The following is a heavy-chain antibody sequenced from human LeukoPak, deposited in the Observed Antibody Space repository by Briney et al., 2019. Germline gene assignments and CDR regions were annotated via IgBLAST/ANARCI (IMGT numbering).Heavy chain of an antibody. CDR2: ISSSGSTI. Sequence: GGSLRLSCAASGFTFSDYYMSWIRQAPGKGLEWVSYISSSGSTIYYADSVKGRFTISRDNAKNSLYLQMNSLRAEDTAVYYCARAKSRYDFWSSYSGVHWFDPWGQGTLVTVSS. CDR3: ARAKSRYDFWSSYSGVHWFDP. CDR1: GFTFSDYY. D-gene: IGHD3-3*01. J-gene: IGHJ5*02. V-gene: IGHV3-11*01.